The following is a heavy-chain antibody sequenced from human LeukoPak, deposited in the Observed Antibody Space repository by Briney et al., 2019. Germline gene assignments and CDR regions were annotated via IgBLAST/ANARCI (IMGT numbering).Heavy chain of an antibody. J-gene: IGHJ4*02. CDR3: AREDTALVIAY. V-gene: IGHV3-30*04. CDR2: ISYDGSNK. Sequence: GGSLRLSCAASGFTFSSYAMHWVRQAPGKGLEWVAVISYDGSNKYYADSVKGRFTISRDNSKNTLYLQMNSLRVEDTAVYYCAREDTALVIAYWGQGTLVTVSS. D-gene: IGHD5-18*01. CDR1: GFTFSSYA.